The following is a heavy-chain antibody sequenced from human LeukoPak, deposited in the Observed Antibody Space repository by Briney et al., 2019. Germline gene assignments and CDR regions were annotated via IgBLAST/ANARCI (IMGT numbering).Heavy chain of an antibody. CDR1: GFTFSSYW. CDR2: INSDGSST. CDR3: ARDGSGGRPDY. Sequence: GRSLRLSCAASGFTFSSYWMHWVRQAPGKGLAWVSRINSDGSSTSYADSVKGRFTISRDNAKNTLYLQMNSLRAEDTAVYYCARDGSGGRPDYWGQGTLVTVSS. D-gene: IGHD3-10*01. J-gene: IGHJ4*02. V-gene: IGHV3-74*01.